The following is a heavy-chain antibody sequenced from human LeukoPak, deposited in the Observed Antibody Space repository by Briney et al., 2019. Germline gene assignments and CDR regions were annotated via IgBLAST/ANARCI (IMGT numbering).Heavy chain of an antibody. CDR1: GGSISSYY. J-gene: IGHJ4*02. CDR3: ATGYCSSTSCYRGVYFDY. D-gene: IGHD2-2*01. CDR2: IYYSGST. Sequence: PSETLSLTCTVSGGSISSYYWSWIRQPPGKGLEWIGYIYYSGSTNYNPSLKSRVTISVDTSKNQFSLKLSSATAADTAVYYCATGYCSSTSCYRGVYFDYWGQGTLVTVSS. V-gene: IGHV4-59*08.